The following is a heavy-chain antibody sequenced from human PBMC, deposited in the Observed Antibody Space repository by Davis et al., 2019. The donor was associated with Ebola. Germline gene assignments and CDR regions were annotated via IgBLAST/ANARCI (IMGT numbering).Heavy chain of an antibody. CDR1: GYAFTTYG. D-gene: IGHD4/OR15-4a*01. V-gene: IGHV1-18*01. J-gene: IGHJ4*02. CDR2: ISAYNFKT. CDR3: ARRQGYGDDELDY. Sequence: ASVKVSCKASGYAFTTYGISWVRQAPGQGLEWMGWISAYNFKTKYAQKVQGRVTLTADTSTDTAYMELRSLRTDDTAVYYCARRQGYGDDELDYWGQGTLVTVSS.